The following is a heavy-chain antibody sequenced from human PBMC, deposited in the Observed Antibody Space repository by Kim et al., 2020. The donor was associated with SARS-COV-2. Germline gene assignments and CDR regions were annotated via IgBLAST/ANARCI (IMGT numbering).Heavy chain of an antibody. CDR2: IYYSGST. Sequence: SETLSLTCTVSGGSISSYYWSWIRQPPGKGLEWIGYIYYSGSTNYNPSLKSRVIISVDTSKNQFSLKLSSVTAADTAVYYCASSGYAYYFDYWGQGTLVT. J-gene: IGHJ4*02. V-gene: IGHV4-59*08. CDR3: ASSGYAYYFDY. CDR1: GGSISSYY. D-gene: IGHD5-12*01.